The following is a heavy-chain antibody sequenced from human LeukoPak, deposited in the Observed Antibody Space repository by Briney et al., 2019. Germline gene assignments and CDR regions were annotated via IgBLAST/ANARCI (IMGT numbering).Heavy chain of an antibody. J-gene: IGHJ5*02. CDR1: GGTLSSYP. CDR3: ARPRSTESGSYNWFDP. V-gene: IGHV1-69*02. D-gene: IGHD1-26*01. Sequence: ASVKVSCKASGGTLSSYPISWIRQAPGQGLELMGRVIPFVGLTNYAPRFQGRVTITADKDTTTAYMELSGLTSEDTAVYYCARPRSTESGSYNWFDPWGQGTLVTVSS. CDR2: VIPFVGLT.